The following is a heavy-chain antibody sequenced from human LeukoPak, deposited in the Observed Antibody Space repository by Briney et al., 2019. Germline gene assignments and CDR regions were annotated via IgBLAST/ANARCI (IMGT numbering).Heavy chain of an antibody. D-gene: IGHD3-10*01. Sequence: GGSLRLSCAASGFTFSSYGMHWVRQAPGKGLEWVAVISYDGSNKYYADSMKGRFTISRDNSKNTLYLQMNSLRAEDTAVCYCAKDRENIWFGELSGEFDYWGQGTLVTVSS. J-gene: IGHJ4*02. V-gene: IGHV3-30*18. CDR2: ISYDGSNK. CDR1: GFTFSSYG. CDR3: AKDRENIWFGELSGEFDY.